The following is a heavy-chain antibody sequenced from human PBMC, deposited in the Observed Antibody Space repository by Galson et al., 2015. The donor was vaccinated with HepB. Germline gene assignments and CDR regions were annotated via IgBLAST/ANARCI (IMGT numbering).Heavy chain of an antibody. J-gene: IGHJ5*02. CDR1: GYSFTSYW. CDR3: ARSAGYYYDSSGYYRRGRESRFAFDP. V-gene: IGHV5-51*01. Sequence: QSGAEVKKPGESLKISCKGSGYSFTSYWIGWVRQMPGKGLEWMGIIYPGDSDTRYSPSFQGQVTISADKSISTAYLQWSSLKASDTAMYYCARSAGYYYDSSGYYRRGRESRFAFDPWGQGTLVTVSS. CDR2: IYPGDSDT. D-gene: IGHD3-22*01.